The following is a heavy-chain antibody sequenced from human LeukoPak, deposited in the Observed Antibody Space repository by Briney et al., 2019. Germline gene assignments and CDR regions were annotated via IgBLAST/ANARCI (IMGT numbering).Heavy chain of an antibody. D-gene: IGHD3-22*01. CDR1: GGSFSGYY. CDR2: INHSGST. J-gene: IGHJ4*02. CDR3: ARYSYYYDSSGYYLDY. Sequence: KPSETLSLTCAVYGGSFSGYYWSWIRQPPGKGLEWIGEINHSGSTNYNPSLKSRVTISVDTSKNQFSLKLSSVTAADTAVYYCARYSYYYDSSGYYLDYWGQGTLVTVSS. V-gene: IGHV4-34*01.